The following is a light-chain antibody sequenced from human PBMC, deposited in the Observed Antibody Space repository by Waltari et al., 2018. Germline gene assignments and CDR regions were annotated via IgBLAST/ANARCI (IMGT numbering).Light chain of an antibody. Sequence: SDELTQPPSVSVSPGHTATITCSGDTLGERSVSWYQQRSGQSPHVVIYHDAKRASGIPERFSGSKSGNTATLIISGTQPMDEADYFCQAWDSSPVVFGGGTKLTVL. CDR2: HDA. J-gene: IGLJ2*01. V-gene: IGLV3-1*01. CDR1: TLGERS. CDR3: QAWDSSPVV.